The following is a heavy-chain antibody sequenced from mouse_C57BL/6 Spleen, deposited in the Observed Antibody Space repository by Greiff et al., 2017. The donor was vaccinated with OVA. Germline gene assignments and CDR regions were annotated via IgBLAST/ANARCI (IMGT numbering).Heavy chain of an antibody. CDR2: INPNNGGT. V-gene: IGHV1-22*01. D-gene: IGHD1-1*01. CDR1: GYTFTDYN. J-gene: IGHJ4*01. CDR3: ARFYYGSPYAMDY. Sequence: EVQLQQPGPELVKPGASVKMSCKASGYTFTDYNMHWVKQSHGKSLEWIGYINPNNGGTSYNQKFKGKATLTVNKSSSTAYMELRSLTSEDSAVYYCARFYYGSPYAMDYWGQGTSVTVSS.